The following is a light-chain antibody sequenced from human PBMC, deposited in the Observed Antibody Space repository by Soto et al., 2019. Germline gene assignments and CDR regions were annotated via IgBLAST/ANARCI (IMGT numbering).Light chain of an antibody. Sequence: EVVMTQSPATLSVSPGERTTLSCRASQSVSSNLAWYQQKLGQAPRLLIYGASTRATGIPVRFSGSGSGTEFTLTISSLQSEDFATYYCQKCDYLPIFGPGTTVDFK. V-gene: IGKV3-15*01. CDR1: QSVSSN. J-gene: IGKJ3*01. CDR2: GAS. CDR3: QKCDYLPI.